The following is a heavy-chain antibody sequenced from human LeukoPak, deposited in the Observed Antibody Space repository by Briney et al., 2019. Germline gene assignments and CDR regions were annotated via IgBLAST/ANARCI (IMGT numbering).Heavy chain of an antibody. Sequence: GRCLRLSCAASDLTVSSNYMRWVRQAPGKGLQCVSLIYSGDSTYYAASVKSRFTISRDKSKNTLSLQMNSLRAEDTAVYSCARLTVTTTSDYFDYWGQGTLVTVSP. V-gene: IGHV3-53*01. CDR3: ARLTVTTTSDYFDY. CDR1: DLTVSSNY. D-gene: IGHD4-17*01. CDR2: IYSGDST. J-gene: IGHJ4*02.